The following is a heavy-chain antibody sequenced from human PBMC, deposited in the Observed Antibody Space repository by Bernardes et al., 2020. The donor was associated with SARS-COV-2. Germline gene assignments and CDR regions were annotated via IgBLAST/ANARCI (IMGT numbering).Heavy chain of an antibody. CDR2: IYSGGGT. Sequence: SLSLHCASSGFRVSSNYMSWVRQAPGKGLEWVSVIYSGGGTYYADSVKGRFTISRDNSKNTVYLQMNSLRAEDTAVYYCARDYPGPADWGQGTLVTGSS. D-gene: IGHD6-13*01. CDR1: GFRVSSNY. J-gene: IGHJ4*02. CDR3: ARDYPGPAD. V-gene: IGHV3-53*01.